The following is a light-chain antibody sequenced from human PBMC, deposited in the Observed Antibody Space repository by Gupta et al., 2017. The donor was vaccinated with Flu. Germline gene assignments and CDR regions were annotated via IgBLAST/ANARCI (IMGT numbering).Light chain of an antibody. J-gene: IGKJ2*01. CDR1: QSVLDSSKNKIY. CDR2: WAS. Sequence: DIVMTQSPDSLAVSLGERATINCKSSQSVLDSSKNKIYLAWYQHKPGQRPKLLINWASTRESGVPDRFVGRGSGTDFTLTISSLQAEDVAVYYCQQGDNTPSIFGQGTKIDIK. V-gene: IGKV4-1*01. CDR3: QQGDNTPSI.